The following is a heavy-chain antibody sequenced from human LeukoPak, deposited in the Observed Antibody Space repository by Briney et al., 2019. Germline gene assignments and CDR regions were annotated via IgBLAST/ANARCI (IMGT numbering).Heavy chain of an antibody. CDR3: AKGTYSSSPPDY. J-gene: IGHJ4*02. Sequence: GGSLRLSCAASGFTFDDYAMHWVRQAPGKGLEWVSLISWDGGSTYYADSVKGRFTISRDNSKNSLYLQMNSLRAEDTALYYCAKGTYSSSPPDYWGQGTLVTVSS. CDR1: GFTFDDYA. V-gene: IGHV3-43D*03. CDR2: ISWDGGST. D-gene: IGHD6-6*01.